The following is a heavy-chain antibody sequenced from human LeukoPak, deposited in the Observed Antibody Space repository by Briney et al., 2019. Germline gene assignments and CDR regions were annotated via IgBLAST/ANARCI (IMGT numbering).Heavy chain of an antibody. V-gene: IGHV1-18*01. J-gene: IGHJ6*02. CDR1: GYTFTSYG. Sequence: ASVKVSCKASGYTFTSYGISWVRQAPGQGLEWMGWISAYNGNTNYAQKLQGRVTMTTDTSTSTAYMELRSLRSDDTAVYYCARDPLVVVAATYYYYYGMDVWGQGTTVTVSS. CDR2: ISAYNGNT. D-gene: IGHD2-15*01. CDR3: ARDPLVVVAATYYYYYGMDV.